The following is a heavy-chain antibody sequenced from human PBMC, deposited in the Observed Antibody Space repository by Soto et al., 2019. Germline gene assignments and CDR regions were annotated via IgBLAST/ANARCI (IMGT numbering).Heavy chain of an antibody. CDR1: GASIRTYN. CDR2: IYYTGIT. V-gene: IGHV4-59*01. J-gene: IGHJ6*02. CDR3: AITRVENHYYGGRDV. D-gene: IGHD3-22*01. Sequence: QVQLQETCPGLVKPSKTLSIACTVSGASIRTYNYSWIRQAPGKALEWIGYIYYTGITNYNPSLESRVTISQDTSKNHLSMTMTSMTAAETAVYYCAITRVENHYYGGRDVWGQGTTVTVSS.